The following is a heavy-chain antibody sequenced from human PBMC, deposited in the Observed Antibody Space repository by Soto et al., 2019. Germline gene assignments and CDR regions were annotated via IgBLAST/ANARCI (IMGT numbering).Heavy chain of an antibody. CDR2: IYISGSS. D-gene: IGHD2-2*02. J-gene: IGHJ5*02. V-gene: IGHV4-4*07. CDR3: ARGYCSGTSCHRDWFDP. CDR1: GGSISSYY. Sequence: PSETLSLTCTVSGGSISSYYWSWIRQPAGKGLEWIGHIYISGSSNYNPSLKSRVTMSIDTSKNQFSLNLSSVTAADTAVYYCARGYCSGTSCHRDWFDPWGQGTTVFVSS.